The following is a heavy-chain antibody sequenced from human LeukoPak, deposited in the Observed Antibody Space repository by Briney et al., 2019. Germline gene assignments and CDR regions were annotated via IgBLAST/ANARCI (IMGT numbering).Heavy chain of an antibody. CDR3: ARGGHTYYYDMEGY. CDR1: GGSISSYY. D-gene: IGHD3-22*01. Sequence: PSETLSLTCTVSGGSISSYYWSWIRQPPGKGLEWIGYIYYSGSTNYNPSLKSQVTISVGTSKNQFSLKLSSVTAADTAVYYCARGGHTYYYDMEGYWGQGTLVTVSS. CDR2: IYYSGST. J-gene: IGHJ4*02. V-gene: IGHV4-59*01.